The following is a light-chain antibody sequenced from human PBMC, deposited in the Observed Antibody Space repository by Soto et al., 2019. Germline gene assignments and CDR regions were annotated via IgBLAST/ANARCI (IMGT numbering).Light chain of an antibody. Sequence: DIQMTQSPSTLSASVGDRVTITCRASHSISSWLAWYQQKPGKAPKLLIYKASSLESGVPSRFTGSGSGTDFTLTISRLQPDDFATYYCQQYHSYSLTFGGGTKVDIK. CDR1: HSISSW. CDR3: QQYHSYSLT. CDR2: KAS. V-gene: IGKV1-5*03. J-gene: IGKJ4*01.